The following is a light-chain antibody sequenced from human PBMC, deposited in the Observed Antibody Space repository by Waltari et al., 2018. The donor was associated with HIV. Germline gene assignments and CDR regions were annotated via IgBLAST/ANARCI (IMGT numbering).Light chain of an antibody. J-gene: IGLJ2*01. Sequence: SYELTQPPSVSVSPGQTASVTCSGYKLGHMISWWYLQKPGQSPVLVIYQDNKRPSGIPERFSGSNSGNTATLTISGTQAMDEADYYCQAWDSGTGVVFGGGTKLTVL. CDR2: QDN. V-gene: IGLV3-1*01. CDR1: KLGHMI. CDR3: QAWDSGTGVV.